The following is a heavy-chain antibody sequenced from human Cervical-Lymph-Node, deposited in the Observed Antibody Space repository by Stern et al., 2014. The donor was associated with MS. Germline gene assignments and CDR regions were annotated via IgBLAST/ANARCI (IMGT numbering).Heavy chain of an antibody. D-gene: IGHD1-26*01. CDR2: IYYSGST. CDR1: GGSISSSNYY. CDR3: ARHCGKRLACSFDY. V-gene: IGHV4-39*01. J-gene: IGHJ4*02. Sequence: VQLVESGPGLVKPSETLSLTCTVSGGSISSSNYYWGWIRQPPGKGLEWIGSIYYSGSTYYNPSLKSRLTISVDTSKNQFPLKRTFVTAADTAVYYCARHCGKRLACSFDYWGQGTLVTVSS.